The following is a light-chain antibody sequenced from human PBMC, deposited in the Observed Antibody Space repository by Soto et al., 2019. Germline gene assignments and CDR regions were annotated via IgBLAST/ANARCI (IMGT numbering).Light chain of an antibody. V-gene: IGKV1-5*03. CDR2: QAS. J-gene: IGKJ1*01. Sequence: DIQMTQSPSTLSASVGDRVIITCRASQSIGTWLAWYQQKPGIAPKLLISQASTLESGVPSRFSGSGSGPEFTLTISSLQPDDFATYSFHHYGTYPWTFGQGTKVEIK. CDR1: QSIGTW. CDR3: HHYGTYPWT.